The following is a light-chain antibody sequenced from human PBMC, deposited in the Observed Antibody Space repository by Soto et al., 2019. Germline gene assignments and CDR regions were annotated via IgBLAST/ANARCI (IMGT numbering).Light chain of an antibody. CDR3: SSYAGSTKVV. J-gene: IGLJ2*01. CDR1: SSDVGAYNY. Sequence: QSLLTQPPSASGSPGQSVTISCTGTSSDVGAYNYVSWYQQHPGKAPKLMIYEVSKRPSGVPDRFSGSKSGNTASLTVSGLQAEDEADYYCSSYAGSTKVVFGGGTKLTVL. CDR2: EVS. V-gene: IGLV2-8*01.